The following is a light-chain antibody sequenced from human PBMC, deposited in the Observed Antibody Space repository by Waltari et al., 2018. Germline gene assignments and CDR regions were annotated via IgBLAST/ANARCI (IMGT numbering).Light chain of an antibody. Sequence: DIQMTQSPSSLSASLGERVTIPCRASQTIGTYLNWYQQKPGKAPKVLIYAASSLQSGVPSRFSSSGSGTDLTLTIISLQPQDFATNYCQQSYSPYRLTFGPGTKVEIK. CDR1: QTIGTY. V-gene: IGKV1-39*01. CDR2: AAS. CDR3: QQSYSPYRLT. J-gene: IGKJ1*01.